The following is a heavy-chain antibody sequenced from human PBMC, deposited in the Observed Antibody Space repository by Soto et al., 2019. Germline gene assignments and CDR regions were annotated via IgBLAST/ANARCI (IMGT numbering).Heavy chain of an antibody. CDR2: TIPIFGTA. D-gene: IGHD5-18*01. CDR1: GGTFSSYA. J-gene: IGHJ5*02. V-gene: IGHV1-69*06. Sequence: QVQLVQSGAEVKKPGSSVKVSCKASGGTFSSYAISWVRQAPGQGLEWMGGTIPIFGTANYAQKFQGRDTITADKSTSPAYMRRSRLRSEDTAVYYCVRDPGYGYGYGGVGGNWFDPWGQGTLVTVSS. CDR3: VRDPGYGYGYGGVGGNWFDP.